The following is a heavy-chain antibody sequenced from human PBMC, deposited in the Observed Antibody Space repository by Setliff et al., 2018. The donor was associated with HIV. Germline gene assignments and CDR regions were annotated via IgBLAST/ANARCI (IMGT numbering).Heavy chain of an antibody. V-gene: IGHV1-46*01. CDR2: INPRDGST. CDR1: GYTLTDHY. J-gene: IGHJ4*02. Sequence: ASVKVSCKASGYTLTDHYIHWVRQAPGQGLEWMGRINPRDGSTGYAQRFQGRVTMTRDTSRGTVYMELRSLRSEDTAVYCCARVPFTSGHYGADYWGQGTRVTVSS. CDR3: ARVPFTSGHYGADY. D-gene: IGHD3-10*01.